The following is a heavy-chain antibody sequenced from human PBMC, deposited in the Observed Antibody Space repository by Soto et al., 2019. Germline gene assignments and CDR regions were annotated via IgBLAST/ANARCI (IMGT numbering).Heavy chain of an antibody. CDR1: GYTFTGYY. CDR2: INPNSGGT. CDR3: ARAGLIVGATGRWWY. D-gene: IGHD1-26*01. Sequence: QVQLVQSGAEVKKPGASVKVSCKDSGYTFTGYYMHWVRQAPGQGLEWMGWINPNSGGTNYAQKFQGRVTMTRDTSISTAYMELSRLRSDDTAVYYCARAGLIVGATGRWWYWGQGTLVTVSS. J-gene: IGHJ4*02. V-gene: IGHV1-2*02.